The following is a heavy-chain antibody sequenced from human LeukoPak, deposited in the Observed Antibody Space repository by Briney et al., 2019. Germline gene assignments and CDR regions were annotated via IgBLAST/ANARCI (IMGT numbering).Heavy chain of an antibody. CDR1: GFTFSNYV. Sequence: GRSLRLSCAASGFTFSNYVMHWVRQAPGKGLEWVAGISNDGSNKYYADSVKGRFTISRDNSKNTLYLQMNSLRAEDTAVYYCARGKSGIFGVVISRYYYGMDVWGQGTTVTVSS. J-gene: IGHJ6*02. CDR2: ISNDGSNK. CDR3: ARGKSGIFGVVISRYYYGMDV. V-gene: IGHV3-30*04. D-gene: IGHD3-3*01.